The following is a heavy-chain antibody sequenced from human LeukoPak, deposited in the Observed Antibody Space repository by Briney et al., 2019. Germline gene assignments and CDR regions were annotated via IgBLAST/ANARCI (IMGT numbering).Heavy chain of an antibody. CDR2: IYHSGST. CDR1: GGSISSSNW. D-gene: IGHD2-2*01. Sequence: SETLSLTCAVSGGSISSSNWWSWVRQPPGKGLEWIGEIYHSGSTNYNPSLKSRVTISVDKSKNQFSLKLSSVTAADTAVYYCARDDGDCSSTSCYADNWFDPWGQGTLGTVSS. V-gene: IGHV4-4*02. CDR3: ARDDGDCSSTSCYADNWFDP. J-gene: IGHJ5*02.